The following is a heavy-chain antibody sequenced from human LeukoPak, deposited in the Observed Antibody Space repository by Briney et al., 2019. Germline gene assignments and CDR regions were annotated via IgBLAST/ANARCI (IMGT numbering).Heavy chain of an antibody. CDR2: ISSSSSTI. CDR1: GLTFGTYN. V-gene: IGHV3-48*02. CDR3: ARGDNWNDEYSDY. Sequence: GGSLRLSCAASGLTFGTYNMNWVRQAPGKGLEWVSYISSSSSTIYYADSVKGRFTISRDNAKNSLYLQMNSLRDEDTAVYYCARGDNWNDEYSDYWGQGTLVTVSS. J-gene: IGHJ4*02. D-gene: IGHD1-20*01.